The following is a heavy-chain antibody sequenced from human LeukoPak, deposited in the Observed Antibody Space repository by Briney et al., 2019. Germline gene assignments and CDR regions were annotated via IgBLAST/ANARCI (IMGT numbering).Heavy chain of an antibody. V-gene: IGHV4-38-2*02. D-gene: IGHD6-13*01. CDR2: IYHSGST. J-gene: IGHJ3*02. CDR1: GYSISSGYY. CDR3: ASASSSWCLRAFDI. Sequence: SETLSLTCTVSGYSISSGYYWGWIRQPPGKGLEWIGSIYHSGSTYYNPSLKSRVTISVDTSKNQFSLKLSSVTAADTAVYYCASASSSWCLRAFDIWGQGTMVTVSS.